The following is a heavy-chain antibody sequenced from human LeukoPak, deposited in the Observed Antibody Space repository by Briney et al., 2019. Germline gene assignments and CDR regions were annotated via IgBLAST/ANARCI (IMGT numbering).Heavy chain of an antibody. Sequence: GGSLRLSCAASGFTFSSYSMNWVRQAPGKGLEWVSSISSSSSYIYYADSVKGRFTISRDNAKNTLYLQMNSLRAEDTAVYYCARSSVVVPAGFDPWGQGTLVTVSS. V-gene: IGHV3-21*04. CDR1: GFTFSSYS. J-gene: IGHJ5*02. D-gene: IGHD2-2*01. CDR2: ISSSSSYI. CDR3: ARSSVVVPAGFDP.